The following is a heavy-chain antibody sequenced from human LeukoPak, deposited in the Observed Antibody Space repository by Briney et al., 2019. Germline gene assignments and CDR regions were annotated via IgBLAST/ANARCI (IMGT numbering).Heavy chain of an antibody. CDR2: ISGSGGST. CDR1: GFTFSSYA. J-gene: IGHJ2*01. Sequence: HPGGSLRLSCAASGFTFSSYAMSWVRQAPGKGLEWVSAISGSGGSTYYADSVKGRFTISRDNSKNTLYLQMNSLRAEDTAVYYCAKDKDTAMVPRYWYFDLWGRGTLVTVSS. D-gene: IGHD5-18*01. V-gene: IGHV3-23*01. CDR3: AKDKDTAMVPRYWYFDL.